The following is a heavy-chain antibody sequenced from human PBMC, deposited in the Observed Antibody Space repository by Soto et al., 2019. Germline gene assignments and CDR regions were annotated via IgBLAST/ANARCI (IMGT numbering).Heavy chain of an antibody. Sequence: QVQLVESGGGVVQPGRSLRLSCAASGFTFSSYGMHWVRQAPGKGLEWVAVIWYDGSNKYYADSVKGRFTISRDNSKNTLYPQMNSLRAEDTAVYYCARDQGWGPEDHGAFDIWGQGTMVTVSS. CDR1: GFTFSSYG. J-gene: IGHJ3*02. CDR3: ARDQGWGPEDHGAFDI. D-gene: IGHD3-16*01. V-gene: IGHV3-33*01. CDR2: IWYDGSNK.